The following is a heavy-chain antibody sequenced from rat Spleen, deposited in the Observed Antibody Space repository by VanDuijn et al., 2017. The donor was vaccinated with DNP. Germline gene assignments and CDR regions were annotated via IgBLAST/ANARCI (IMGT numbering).Heavy chain of an antibody. CDR1: GFTVSDHA. J-gene: IGHJ4*01. V-gene: IGHV5-17*01. CDR2: ISGDGSRT. CDR3: ARHQGDV. Sequence: EVQLVESGGGLVQPGRSLELSCAASGFTVSDHAMAWVRQAPKKGLEWVATISGDGSRTYHRDSVKGRFTISRDIAKNTLYLQMDSLRSEDTATYYCARHQGDVWGQGTSVTVSS.